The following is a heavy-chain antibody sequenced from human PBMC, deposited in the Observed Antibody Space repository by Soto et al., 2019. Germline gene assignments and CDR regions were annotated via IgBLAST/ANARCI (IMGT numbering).Heavy chain of an antibody. CDR1: GFSVTGYY. V-gene: IGHV3-53*04. J-gene: IGHJ6*02. Sequence: EVQLVESGGRLVRPGGSLRLSCAAGGFSVTGYYMNWVRQAPGKGLEWVSRINSDGDTFYADSVKGRFTISRHSSRNTTYLQMNSLMTEDTAAYYSARDSPAGSPKVDGFTYPFKKVYSYRGRDLWGQWTTVTVSS. CDR2: INSDGDT. D-gene: IGHD3-10*01. CDR3: ARDSPAGSPKVDGFTYPFKKVYSYRGRDL.